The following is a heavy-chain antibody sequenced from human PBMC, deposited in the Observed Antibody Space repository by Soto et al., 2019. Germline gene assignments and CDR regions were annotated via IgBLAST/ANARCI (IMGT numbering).Heavy chain of an antibody. CDR2: INAGNGNT. V-gene: IGHV1-3*01. Sequence: ASVKVACQASGYTFTSYAMHWVRQAPGQRLEWMGWINAGNGNTKYSQKFQGRVTITRDTSASTAYMELSSLRSEDTAVYYCARVPGYSIGDQWGLGSLLTVSS. CDR1: GYTFTSYA. D-gene: IGHD2-21*01. J-gene: IGHJ2*01. CDR3: ARVPGYSIGDQ.